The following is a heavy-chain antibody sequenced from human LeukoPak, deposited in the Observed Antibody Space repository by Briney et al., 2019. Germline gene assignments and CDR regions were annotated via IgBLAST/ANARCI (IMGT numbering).Heavy chain of an antibody. CDR1: GGSFSPYY. D-gene: IGHD2-21*02. CDR3: ARGGFYCGGDCFVDY. J-gene: IGHJ4*02. V-gene: IGHV4-34*01. CDR2: INHSGST. Sequence: SETLSLTCAVYGGSFSPYYWSWIRQPPGKGLEWIGEINHSGSTNYNPSLKSRVSISVDTSKNQFSLRLSSVTAADTAVYYCARGGFYCGGDCFVDYWGQGTLVTVSS.